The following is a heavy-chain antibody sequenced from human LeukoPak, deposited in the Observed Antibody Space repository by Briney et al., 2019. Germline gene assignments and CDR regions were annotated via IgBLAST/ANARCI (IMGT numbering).Heavy chain of an antibody. J-gene: IGHJ4*02. CDR3: ARPLGGD. CDR1: GDSISGSSYY. D-gene: IGHD1-26*01. Sequence: SETLSLTCTVSGDSISGSSYYWGWIRQPPGKGLEWIGNIDYSGSTCYNPSLKSRLTISVVTSKNQFSLKLSSVTAADTAVYYCARPLGGDWGQGTLVTVSS. CDR2: IDYSGST. V-gene: IGHV4-39*01.